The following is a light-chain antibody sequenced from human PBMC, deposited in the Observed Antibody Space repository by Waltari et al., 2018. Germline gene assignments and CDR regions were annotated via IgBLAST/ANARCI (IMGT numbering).Light chain of an antibody. J-gene: IGKJ1*01. Sequence: DIQMTQSPSSLSASVGDRVTITCRASQTISRYLHWYQQKLGKAPNLLIYAASSLQSGVPSRFSGSGSGRDFTLIITSLQPEDFATYYCHQIYSFTRTFGQGTKVEIK. CDR1: QTISRY. CDR2: AAS. V-gene: IGKV1-39*01. CDR3: HQIYSFTRT.